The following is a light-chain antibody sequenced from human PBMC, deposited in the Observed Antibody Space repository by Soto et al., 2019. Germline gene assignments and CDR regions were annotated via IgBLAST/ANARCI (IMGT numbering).Light chain of an antibody. CDR1: QSVGSD. Sequence: VVLTQSPAALSLSPGERATLSCRASQSVGSDLAWYQQKPGQAPRLLIYDASNRATGIPARFSGSGSGTDFTLTISSLKPEDFAVYYCQQRANWPTFCQGTRLEIK. V-gene: IGKV3-11*01. CDR2: DAS. J-gene: IGKJ5*01. CDR3: QQRANWPT.